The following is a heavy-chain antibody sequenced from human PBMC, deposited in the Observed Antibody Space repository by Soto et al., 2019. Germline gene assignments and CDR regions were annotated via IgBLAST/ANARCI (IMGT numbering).Heavy chain of an antibody. Sequence: ASVKVSGKVSGYTLTELSMHWVRQAPGKGLEWMGGFDPEDGETIYAQKFQGRVTMTEDTSTDTAYMELSSLRSEDTAVYYCATDRIAARPDFFDYWGQGTLVTVSS. V-gene: IGHV1-24*01. CDR2: FDPEDGET. CDR1: GYTLTELS. J-gene: IGHJ4*02. CDR3: ATDRIAARPDFFDY. D-gene: IGHD6-6*01.